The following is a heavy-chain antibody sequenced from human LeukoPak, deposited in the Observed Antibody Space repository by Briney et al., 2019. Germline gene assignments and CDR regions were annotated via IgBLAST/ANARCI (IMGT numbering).Heavy chain of an antibody. CDR2: INHSGST. D-gene: IGHD6-19*01. V-gene: IGHV4-34*01. J-gene: IGHJ5*02. CDR3: AREAVARHINWFDP. CDR1: GGSFSGYY. Sequence: SETLSLTCAVYGGSFSGYYWSWIRQPPGKGLEWIGEINHSGSTNYNPSLKSRVTISVDTSKNQFSLKLSSVTAADTAVYYCAREAVARHINWFDPWGQGTLVTVSS.